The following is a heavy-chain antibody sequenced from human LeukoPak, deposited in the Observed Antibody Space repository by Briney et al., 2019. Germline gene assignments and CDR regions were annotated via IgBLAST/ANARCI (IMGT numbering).Heavy chain of an antibody. V-gene: IGHV3-23*01. CDR3: AKCGNSGCHLIDY. J-gene: IGHJ4*02. CDR2: ISGRTGGA. CDR1: GFTFNTNA. Sequence: GGSLRLSCAASGFTFNTNAMSWVRQAPGKGLEWVSAISGRTGGAYYADSVKGRFTISRDNSKSTLYLQMDSLRAEDTAVYYCAKCGNSGCHLIDYWGQGTLVTVSS. D-gene: IGHD5-12*01.